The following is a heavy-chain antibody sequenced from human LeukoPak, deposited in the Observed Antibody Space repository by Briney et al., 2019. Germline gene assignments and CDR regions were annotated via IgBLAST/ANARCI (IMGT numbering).Heavy chain of an antibody. V-gene: IGHV3-23*01. Sequence: GGSLRLYCAASGFTFSSYAMSWVRQAPGKGLEWVSAFSGSDFSTYYADSVKGRFTISRDNSKNTLFLQMTSPRAEDTAVYYCAKDTPPSYDFWSGYFDGYLDYWGQGTLVTVSS. D-gene: IGHD3-3*01. J-gene: IGHJ4*02. CDR2: FSGSDFST. CDR1: GFTFSSYA. CDR3: AKDTPPSYDFWSGYFDGYLDY.